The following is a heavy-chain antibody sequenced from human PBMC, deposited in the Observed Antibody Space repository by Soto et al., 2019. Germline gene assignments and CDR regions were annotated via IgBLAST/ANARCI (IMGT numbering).Heavy chain of an antibody. D-gene: IGHD5-18*01. CDR3: TNDRLPRTQLWVGQDEY. V-gene: IGHV3-23*01. J-gene: IGHJ4*02. Sequence: GGSLRLSCAASGFTFNYHAMSWVRYAAGKGLDWVSSISGSGGTTYYADSVEGRFTISRVNSKDVLYLQMNSLRLEEPAVYFCTNDRLPRTQLWVGQDEYWGQGTPVTVSS. CDR1: GFTFNYHA. CDR2: ISGSGGTT.